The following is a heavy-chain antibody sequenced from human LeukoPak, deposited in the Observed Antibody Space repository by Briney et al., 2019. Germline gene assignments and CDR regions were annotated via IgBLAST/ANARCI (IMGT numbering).Heavy chain of an antibody. D-gene: IGHD2-15*01. CDR1: GGSFSGYY. Sequence: SETLSLTCAVYGGSFSGYYWSWIRQPPGKELEWIGEINHRGSTNYNPSLKSRVTISVDTAKTQFSLKLSSVTAADAAVYYCARGTLVVVVAATAYYYYYMDVWGKGTTVTVSS. J-gene: IGHJ6*03. CDR3: ARGTLVVVVAATAYYYYYMDV. V-gene: IGHV4-34*01. CDR2: INHRGST.